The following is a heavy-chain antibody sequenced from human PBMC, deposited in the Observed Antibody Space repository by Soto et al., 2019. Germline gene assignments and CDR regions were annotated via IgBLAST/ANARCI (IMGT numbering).Heavy chain of an antibody. CDR1: GFTFSSYW. J-gene: IGHJ4*02. Sequence: GGSLRLSCAASGFTFSSYWMSWVRQAPGKGLEWVANIKQDGSEKYYVDSVKGRFTISRDNAKNSLYLQMNSLRAEDTAVHYCARIETAMVTLNYYDSSGLDYWGQGTLVTVSS. V-gene: IGHV3-7*01. CDR3: ARIETAMVTLNYYDSSGLDY. CDR2: IKQDGSEK. D-gene: IGHD3-22*01.